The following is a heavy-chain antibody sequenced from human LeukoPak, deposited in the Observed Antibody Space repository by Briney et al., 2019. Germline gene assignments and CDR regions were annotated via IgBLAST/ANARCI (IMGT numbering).Heavy chain of an antibody. D-gene: IGHD1-26*01. Sequence: GGSLRLSCTASGFTYGDYAMSWARQAPGKGLEWVGFIRSKAYGGTTEYAASVKGRFTISRDDSKSIAYLQMNSLKTEDTAMYYCTRDYSGYVDYWGQGTLVTVSS. J-gene: IGHJ4*02. V-gene: IGHV3-49*04. CDR2: IRSKAYGGTT. CDR3: TRDYSGYVDY. CDR1: GFTYGDYA.